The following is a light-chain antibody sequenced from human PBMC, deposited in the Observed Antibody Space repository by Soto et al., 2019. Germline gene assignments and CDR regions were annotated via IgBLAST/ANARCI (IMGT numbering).Light chain of an antibody. V-gene: IGLV3-9*01. CDR2: RNI. J-gene: IGLJ2*01. Sequence: SYELTQPLSVSVAPGQTARIPCGASGIVRRDVHWYQRRPGQAPVLVIYRNINRPSGIPERFSGSNSGDTATLTISSPQAGDEADYYCQVWDSSTATVVFGTGTKLTVL. CDR3: QVWDSSTATVV. CDR1: GIVRRD.